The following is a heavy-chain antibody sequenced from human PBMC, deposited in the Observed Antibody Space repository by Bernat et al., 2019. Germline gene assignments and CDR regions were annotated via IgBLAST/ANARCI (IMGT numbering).Heavy chain of an antibody. CDR3: ASTKHYGGPYYYYGMDV. D-gene: IGHD4-23*01. V-gene: IGHV4-31*03. CDR1: GGSISSGGYY. CDR2: IYYSGST. J-gene: IGHJ6*02. Sequence: QVQLQESGPGLVKPSQTLSLTCTVSGGSISSGGYYWSWIRQHPGKGLEWIGSIYYSGSTYYNPSLKSRVTISVDTSKNQFSLKLSSVTAADTAVYYCASTKHYGGPYYYYGMDVWGQGTTVTVSS.